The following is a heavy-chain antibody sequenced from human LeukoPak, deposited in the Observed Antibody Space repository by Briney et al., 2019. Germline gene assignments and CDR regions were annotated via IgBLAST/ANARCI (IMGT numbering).Heavy chain of an antibody. V-gene: IGHV4-59*08. Sequence: PSETLSLTCTVSGGSFSSYYLSWIRHPPGKGLEWIGYIYYSGSTNYSPSLKSRVTISVDTSKNRFSLKLSSVTAADTAVYYCARGWGYFDSWGQGTLVTVSS. CDR2: IYYSGST. J-gene: IGHJ4*02. D-gene: IGHD7-27*01. CDR1: GGSFSSYY. CDR3: ARGWGYFDS.